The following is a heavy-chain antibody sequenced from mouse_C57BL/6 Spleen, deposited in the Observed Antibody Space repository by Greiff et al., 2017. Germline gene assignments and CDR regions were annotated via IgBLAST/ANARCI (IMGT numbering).Heavy chain of an antibody. CDR2: INPNYGTT. V-gene: IGHV1-39*01. D-gene: IGHD4-1*01. CDR1: GYSFTDYN. CDR3: ARTGPGDWYFDV. J-gene: IGHJ1*03. Sequence: EVQLQESGPELLKPGASVKISCKASGYSFTDYNMNWVKQSHGKSLEWIGVINPNYGTTSYNQKFKGKATLTVDQSSSTAYMQLNSLTSEDSAVYDCARTGPGDWYFDVWGTGTTVTVSS.